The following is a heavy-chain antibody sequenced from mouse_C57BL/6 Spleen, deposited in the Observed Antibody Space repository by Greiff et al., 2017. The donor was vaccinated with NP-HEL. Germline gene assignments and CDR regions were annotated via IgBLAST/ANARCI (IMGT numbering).Heavy chain of an antibody. CDR3: AISSYLWWAKDY. V-gene: IGHV1-74*01. D-gene: IGHD1-1*02. CDR1: GYTFTSYW. J-gene: IGHJ4*01. Sequence: VQLQQPGAELVKPGASVKVSCKASGYTFTSYWMHWVKQRPGQGLEWIGRIHPSDSDTNYNQKFKGKATLTVDISSSTAYMQLSSLTSEDSSVYDCAISSYLWWAKDYWGQGTSVTVSS. CDR2: IHPSDSDT.